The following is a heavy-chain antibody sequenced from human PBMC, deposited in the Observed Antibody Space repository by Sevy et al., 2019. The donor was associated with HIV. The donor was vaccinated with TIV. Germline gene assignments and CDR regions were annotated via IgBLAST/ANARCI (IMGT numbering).Heavy chain of an antibody. V-gene: IGHV3-30*18. J-gene: IGHJ5*02. D-gene: IGHD3-22*01. CDR1: GFNFSPYA. Sequence: GGSLRLSCAASGFNFSPYAMHWVRQGPGKGLEWVATVSSDGTTMSYVDSIKGRFSLSRDNSKNTLYLQMNNLTPEDTAVYYCAKEGYYYDSRSSDWFDPWGPGALVTVSS. CDR3: AKEGYYYDSRSSDWFDP. CDR2: VSSDGTTM.